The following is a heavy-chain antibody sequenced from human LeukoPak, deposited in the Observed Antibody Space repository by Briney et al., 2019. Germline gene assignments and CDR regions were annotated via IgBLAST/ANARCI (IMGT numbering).Heavy chain of an antibody. CDR3: ATSRSLDY. CDR1: GFTFSSYW. J-gene: IGHJ4*02. Sequence: GGSLRLSCAASGFTFSSYWMSWVRQAPGKGLEWVANIKREGSEKYYVDSVKGRFPISRDNAKNSLYLQMNSLRAEDTAVYYCATSRSLDYWAREPWLPSPQ. V-gene: IGHV3-7*01. CDR2: IKREGSEK.